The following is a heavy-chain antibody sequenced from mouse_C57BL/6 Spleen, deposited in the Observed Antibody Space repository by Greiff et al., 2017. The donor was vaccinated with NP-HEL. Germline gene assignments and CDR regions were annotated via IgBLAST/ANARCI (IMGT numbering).Heavy chain of an antibody. V-gene: IGHV7-3*01. D-gene: IGHD1-1*01. J-gene: IGHJ1*03. CDR1: GFTFTDYY. Sequence: EVMLVESGGGLVQPGGSLSLSCAASGFTFTDYYMSWVRQPPGKALEWLGFIRNKANGYTTDDSASVKGRFTISRENSQSILYLQMNALRAEDSATYDCARFITTPYWYFDVWGTGTTVTVSS. CDR3: ARFITTPYWYFDV. CDR2: IRNKANGYTT.